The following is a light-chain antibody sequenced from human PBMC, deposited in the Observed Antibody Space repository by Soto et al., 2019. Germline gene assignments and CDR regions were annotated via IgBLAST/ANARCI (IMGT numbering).Light chain of an antibody. Sequence: EIVLTQSPVTLSLAPGERATLSFRASQSVSSYLAWYQQKPGQAPRLLIYDASNRATGIPARFSGSGSGTDFTLTIRSLEPEDFAVYYCQQRSNWQVTFGQGTRLEI. J-gene: IGKJ5*01. CDR3: QQRSNWQVT. CDR1: QSVSSY. V-gene: IGKV3-11*01. CDR2: DAS.